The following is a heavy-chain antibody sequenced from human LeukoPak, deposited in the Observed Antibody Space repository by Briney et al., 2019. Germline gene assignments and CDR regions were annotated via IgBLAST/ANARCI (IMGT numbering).Heavy chain of an antibody. Sequence: GGSLRLSCAASGFTFSSYSMNWVRQAPGKGLEWVSSISSSSTDKYYVDSVKGRFTISRDNAKNSLYLQMNSLRAEDTAVYYCARPSRGSTPDYWGQGTLVTVSS. D-gene: IGHD1-26*01. J-gene: IGHJ4*02. CDR1: GFTFSSYS. CDR2: ISSSSTDK. V-gene: IGHV3-21*01. CDR3: ARPSRGSTPDY.